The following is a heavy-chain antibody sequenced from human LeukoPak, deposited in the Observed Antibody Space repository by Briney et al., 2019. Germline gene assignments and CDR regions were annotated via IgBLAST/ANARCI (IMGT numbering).Heavy chain of an antibody. CDR3: AKVNGGHHLYYYAMDV. D-gene: IGHD2-8*01. Sequence: GGSLRLSCAASGFTFTTYAMSWVRQAPGKGMEWVSTISGSGGSTYYADSVKGRFTISRDNSKNTLFLQMNSLRVDDTAVYYCAKVNGGHHLYYYAMDVWGQGTTVTVSS. J-gene: IGHJ6*02. CDR2: ISGSGGST. V-gene: IGHV3-23*01. CDR1: GFTFTTYA.